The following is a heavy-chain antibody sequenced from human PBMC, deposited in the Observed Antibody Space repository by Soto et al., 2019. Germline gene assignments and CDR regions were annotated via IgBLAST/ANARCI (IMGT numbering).Heavy chain of an antibody. CDR2: ISSDGDST. CDR1: GFTFSTYA. CDR3: ARDPSTGNADY. D-gene: IGHD3-9*01. V-gene: IGHV3-23*01. Sequence: VHLLESGGDLVQPGGSLRLSCAASGFTFSTYALNWVRQSPGKGLEWVSTISSDGDSTYYVDSVKGRFTVSRDNSKNTMYLQMNSLRAEDTALYFCARDPSTGNADYWGQGTLVTVSS. J-gene: IGHJ4*02.